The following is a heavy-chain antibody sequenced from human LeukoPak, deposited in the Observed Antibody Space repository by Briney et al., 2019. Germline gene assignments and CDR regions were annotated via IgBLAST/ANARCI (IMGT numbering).Heavy chain of an antibody. V-gene: IGHV3-7*03. CDR1: GSTFSNYW. J-gene: IGHJ4*02. CDR2: IKQDGSAK. Sequence: PGGSLRLSCAASGSTFSNYWMGWVRQAPGSGLEWVANIKQDGSAKSYADSVKGRFTISRDNAKNSLYLQMNSLRAEDTAVYYCATCSSGSCYSGYWGQGTLVTVSS. CDR3: ATCSSGSCYSGY. D-gene: IGHD2-15*01.